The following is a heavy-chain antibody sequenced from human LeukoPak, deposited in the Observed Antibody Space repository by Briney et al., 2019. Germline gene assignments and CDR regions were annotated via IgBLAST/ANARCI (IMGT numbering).Heavy chain of an antibody. Sequence: GGSLRLSCAASGFTFSSYAMHWVRQAPGKGLEWVAVISYDGSNKYYADSVKGRFTISRDNSKNTLYLQMNSLRAEDTAVYCCARDPYQMYYFDYWGQGTLVTVSS. CDR1: GFTFSSYA. D-gene: IGHD2-2*01. V-gene: IGHV3-30*04. CDR2: ISYDGSNK. J-gene: IGHJ4*02. CDR3: ARDPYQMYYFDY.